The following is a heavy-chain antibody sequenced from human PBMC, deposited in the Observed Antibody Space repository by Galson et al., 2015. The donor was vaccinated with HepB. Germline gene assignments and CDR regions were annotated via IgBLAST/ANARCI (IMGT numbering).Heavy chain of an antibody. CDR3: ARHYDYVWGSYRIPGGYFDY. V-gene: IGHV3-7*03. J-gene: IGHJ4*02. CDR1: GFTFNNFW. D-gene: IGHD3-16*02. Sequence: SLRLSCAASGFTFNNFWMSWARQAPGKGLEWVANIKQDGSEKYYVDSVKGRFTISRDNAKNSLYLQMNSLRAEDTAVYYCARHYDYVWGSYRIPGGYFDYWGQGTLVTVSP. CDR2: IKQDGSEK.